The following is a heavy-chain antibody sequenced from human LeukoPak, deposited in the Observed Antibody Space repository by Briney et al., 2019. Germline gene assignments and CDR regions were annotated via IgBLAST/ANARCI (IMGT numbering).Heavy chain of an antibody. Sequence: GGSLRLSCAASGFTFSSYGMHWVRQAPGKGLEWVAVIWYDGSNKYYADSVKGRFTISRDNSKNTLYLQMNSLRAEDTAVYYCAREGSIAAAGTHYYYGMDVWGKGTTVTVSS. V-gene: IGHV3-33*01. CDR1: GFTFSSYG. CDR3: AREGSIAAAGTHYYYGMDV. J-gene: IGHJ6*04. CDR2: IWYDGSNK. D-gene: IGHD6-13*01.